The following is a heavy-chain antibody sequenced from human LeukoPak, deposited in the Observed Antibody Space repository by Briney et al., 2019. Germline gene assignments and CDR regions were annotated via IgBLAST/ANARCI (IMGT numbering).Heavy chain of an antibody. CDR2: ISSSSSYI. J-gene: IGHJ4*02. D-gene: IGHD3-22*01. V-gene: IGHV3-21*01. Sequence: GGSLRLSCAASGFTFSSYSMNWVRQAPGKGLEWVSSISSSSSYIYYADSVKGRFTISRDNAKNSLYLQMNSLRAEDTAVYYCASSDYDSSGYYYGWGQGTLVTVSS. CDR1: GFTFSSYS. CDR3: ASSDYDSSGYYYG.